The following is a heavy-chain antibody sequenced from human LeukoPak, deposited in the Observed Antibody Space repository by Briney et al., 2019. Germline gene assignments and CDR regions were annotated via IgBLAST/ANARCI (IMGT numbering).Heavy chain of an antibody. Sequence: GGSLRLSCAGSGFVFSTSVMNWVRQAPGKGLEWISYISSSSAAIFYADSVKGRFTISRDNAGNSVYLQMNSLRVEDTAVYYCARDLDSTGWYIGAYWGQGTLVSVSS. CDR1: GFVFSTSV. V-gene: IGHV3-48*04. CDR3: ARDLDSTGWYIGAY. CDR2: ISSSSAAI. D-gene: IGHD6-19*01. J-gene: IGHJ4*02.